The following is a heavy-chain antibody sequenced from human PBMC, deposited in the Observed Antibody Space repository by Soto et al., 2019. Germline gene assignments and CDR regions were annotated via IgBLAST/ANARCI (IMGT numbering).Heavy chain of an antibody. J-gene: IGHJ2*01. V-gene: IGHV3-20*01. CDR2: ISGSGVNA. CDR3: AMKPHWQYWYFDL. D-gene: IGHD1-1*01. CDR1: GFAFQNHG. Sequence: EVQLVESGGSVIRPGGSLRLSCAASGFAFQNHGMAWVRQVPGKGLEWVAGISGSGVNAGYADSVKGRFTISRDNGDNSLYLEINNLAVEATALYHCAMKPHWQYWYFDLWGRCTLVTFSS.